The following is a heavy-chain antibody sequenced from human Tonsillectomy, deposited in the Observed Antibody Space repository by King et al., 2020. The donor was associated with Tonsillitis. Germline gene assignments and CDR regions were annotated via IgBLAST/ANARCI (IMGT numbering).Heavy chain of an antibody. CDR2: MSLDGSNT. CDR1: GFDFSRFL. Sequence: VQLVESGGGVVQPGGSLRLSCAASGFDFSRFLIHWVRQAPGKGLEWVAVMSLDGSNTYYADSVKGRFTISRDNSRNTLYLHLNSLTPADTAVYYCARRRDSSSSAAFDIWGQGTMVTVSS. CDR3: ARRRDSSSSAAFDI. D-gene: IGHD6-6*01. J-gene: IGHJ3*02. V-gene: IGHV3-30*04.